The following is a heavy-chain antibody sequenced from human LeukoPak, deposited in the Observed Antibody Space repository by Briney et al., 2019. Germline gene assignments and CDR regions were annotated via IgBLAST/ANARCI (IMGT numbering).Heavy chain of an antibody. CDR2: IKQDGSEK. CDR1: GFTFSSYC. J-gene: IGHJ3*02. Sequence: GGSLRLSCAASGFTFSSYCMSWVRQAPGKGLEWVANIKQDGSEKYYVDSVKGRFTISRDNAKNSLYLQMNSLRAEDTAVYYCAKDLPAVLRYFDWLLLNDAFDIWGQGAKVTVSS. CDR3: AKDLPAVLRYFDWLLLNDAFDI. V-gene: IGHV3-7*03. D-gene: IGHD3-9*01.